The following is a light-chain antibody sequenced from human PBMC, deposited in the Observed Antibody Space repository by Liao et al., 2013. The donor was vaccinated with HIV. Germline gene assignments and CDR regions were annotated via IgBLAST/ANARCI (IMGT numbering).Light chain of an antibody. Sequence: SYELTQPPSVSVAPGKTARITCGENNIGGKSVHWYQQKPGQAPVLVIYFDSDRPSGIPERISGSKSGNTATLTISRVEAGDEADYYCQAWHNGGVFGGGTKLTVL. CDR2: FDS. J-gene: IGLJ3*02. CDR1: NIGGKS. V-gene: IGLV3-21*01. CDR3: QAWHNGGV.